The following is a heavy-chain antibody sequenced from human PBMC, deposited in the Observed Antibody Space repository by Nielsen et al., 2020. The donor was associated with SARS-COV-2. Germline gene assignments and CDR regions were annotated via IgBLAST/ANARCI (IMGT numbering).Heavy chain of an antibody. Sequence: GESLKISCKGSGYSFTSYWIGWVRQMPGKGLEWMGIIYPGDSDTRYSPPFQGQVTISADKSISTAYLQWSSLKASDTAMYYCASTDYDILTGYSRDAFDIWGQGTMVTVSS. V-gene: IGHV5-51*01. J-gene: IGHJ3*02. D-gene: IGHD3-9*01. CDR3: ASTDYDILTGYSRDAFDI. CDR2: IYPGDSDT. CDR1: GYSFTSYW.